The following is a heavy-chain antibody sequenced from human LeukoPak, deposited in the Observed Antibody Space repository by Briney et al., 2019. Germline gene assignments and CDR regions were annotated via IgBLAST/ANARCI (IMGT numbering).Heavy chain of an antibody. Sequence: PGGSLRLSCAASGFTFSSYSMSWVRQAPGKGLEWVSAISGSGGSTYYADSVKGRFTISRDNSKNTLYLQMNSLRAEDTAVYYCAKDRNVVVPAARYNLEDWGQGTLVTVSS. V-gene: IGHV3-23*01. J-gene: IGHJ4*02. CDR1: GFTFSSYS. D-gene: IGHD2-2*01. CDR3: AKDRNVVVPAARYNLED. CDR2: ISGSGGST.